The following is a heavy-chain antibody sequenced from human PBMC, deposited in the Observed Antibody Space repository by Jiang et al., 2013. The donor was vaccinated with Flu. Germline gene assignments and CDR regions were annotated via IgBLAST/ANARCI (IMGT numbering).Heavy chain of an antibody. Sequence: SLTCAISGDSVSSNSAAWNWIRQSPSRGLEWLGRTYYRSKWYNDYAVSVKSRITINPDTSKNQFSLQLNSVTPEDTAVYYCARGAGYSSSWYLRNWFDPWGQGTLVTVSS. J-gene: IGHJ5*02. CDR3: ARGAGYSSSWYLRNWFDP. CDR2: TYYRSKWYN. D-gene: IGHD6-13*01. V-gene: IGHV6-1*01. CDR1: GDSVSSNSAA.